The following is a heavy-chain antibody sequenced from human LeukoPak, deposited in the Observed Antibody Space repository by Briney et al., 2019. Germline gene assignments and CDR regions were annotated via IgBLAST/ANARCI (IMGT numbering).Heavy chain of an antibody. J-gene: IGHJ4*02. D-gene: IGHD3-22*01. Sequence: GGSLRLSCAASGLNFSSFSFNWVRQGPGKGLDWVSSINTVASYIYYADSVKGRFTICRDNAKNSLYLQMNSLRAEDTGVYYCARLRRNSDKSGFYYYYDYWGQGTLVTVSS. V-gene: IGHV3-21*06. CDR3: ARLRRNSDKSGFYYYYDY. CDR2: INTVASYI. CDR1: GLNFSSFS.